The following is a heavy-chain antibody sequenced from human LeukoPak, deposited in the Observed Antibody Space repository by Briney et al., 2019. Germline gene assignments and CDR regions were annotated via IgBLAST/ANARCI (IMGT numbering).Heavy chain of an antibody. CDR1: GFTFSSYA. J-gene: IGHJ4*02. D-gene: IGHD5/OR15-5a*01. V-gene: IGHV3-23*01. Sequence: GGSLSLSCAASGFTFSSYAMSWVGQALGKGLEWVSAITGSGSGTYYSNSVKGRFTISRDNSKHTLYLQMNSLRADDTAVYYCAKDRVRVSYWGQGTLVTVSS. CDR2: ITGSGSGT. CDR3: AKDRVRVSY.